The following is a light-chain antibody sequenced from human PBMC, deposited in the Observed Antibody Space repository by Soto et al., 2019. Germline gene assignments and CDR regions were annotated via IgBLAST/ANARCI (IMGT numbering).Light chain of an antibody. CDR3: SSYTSSSTLGHVV. CDR1: SSDVGGYNY. CDR2: DVS. Sequence: HSALTQPASVSGSPGQSITISCTGTSSDVGGYNYVSWYQQHPGKAPKFMIYDVSNRPSGVSNRFSGSKSGNTASLTISGLQAEDEADYYCSSYTSSSTLGHVVFGGGTQLTVL. V-gene: IGLV2-14*01. J-gene: IGLJ2*01.